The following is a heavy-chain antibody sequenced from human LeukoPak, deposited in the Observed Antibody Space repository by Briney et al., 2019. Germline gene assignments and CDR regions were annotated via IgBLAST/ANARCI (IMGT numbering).Heavy chain of an antibody. J-gene: IGHJ2*01. CDR2: ISYDGSNK. CDR3: ARDGCSSTSCYFWYFDL. CDR1: GFTFSSYA. Sequence: GWSLRLSGAASGFTFSSYAMHWVRQAPGKGLEWVAVISYDGSNKYYADSVKGRFTISRDNSKNTLYLQMNSLRAEDTAVYYCARDGCSSTSCYFWYFDLWGRGTLVTVSS. D-gene: IGHD2-2*01. V-gene: IGHV3-30*04.